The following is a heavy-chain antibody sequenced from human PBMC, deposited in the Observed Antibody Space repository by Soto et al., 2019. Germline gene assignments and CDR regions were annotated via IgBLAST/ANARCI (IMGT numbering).Heavy chain of an antibody. CDR3: VSDVNAALDY. V-gene: IGHV3-74*01. CDR1: GFTFSGYW. CDR2: INSDGSIT. J-gene: IGHJ4*02. Sequence: GGSLRLSCAAYGFTFSGYWMHWVRQAPGKRLEWVSRINSDGSITTYADFAKGRFAISRDNAKNTLYLQMNSLRVEDTALYYCVSDVNAALDYWGQGTLVTVSS. D-gene: IGHD6-25*01.